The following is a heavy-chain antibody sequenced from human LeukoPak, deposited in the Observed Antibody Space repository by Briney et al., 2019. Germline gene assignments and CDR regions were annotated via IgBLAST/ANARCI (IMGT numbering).Heavy chain of an antibody. J-gene: IGHJ4*02. D-gene: IGHD5-18*01. CDR2: IYFSGST. Sequence: PSETLSLTCTFSGCSFSSSFYYLALIPQPPGQGLEWIGTIYFSGSTFYNPSLKSGVPISLDMSKNHFSLNLRSVTAADTAVYYCARIANVDMAMVNFDYWGQGTLVTVSS. CDR1: GCSFSSSFYY. CDR3: ARIANVDMAMVNFDY. V-gene: IGHV4-39*02.